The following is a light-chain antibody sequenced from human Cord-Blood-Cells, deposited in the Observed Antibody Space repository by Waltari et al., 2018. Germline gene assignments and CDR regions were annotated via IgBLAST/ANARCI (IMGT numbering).Light chain of an antibody. Sequence: QSVLTQPPSASGHPGQRVTISCSGSSSNIGSNYVYWYQQLPGTAPKLLIYRNNPRPSGVPDRFSGSKSGTSASLAISGLRSEDEADYYCAAWDDSLSGYVFGTGTKVTVL. V-gene: IGLV1-47*01. CDR1: SSNIGSNY. CDR2: RNN. J-gene: IGLJ1*01. CDR3: AAWDDSLSGYV.